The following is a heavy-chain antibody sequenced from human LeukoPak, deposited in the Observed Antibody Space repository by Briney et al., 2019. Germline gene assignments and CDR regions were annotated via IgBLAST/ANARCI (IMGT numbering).Heavy chain of an antibody. CDR3: AREGVVPAAVPDY. CDR2: INPNSGGT. Sequence: GASVKVSCKASGSTFTCYYMHWVRHAPGQGLEWMGWINPNSGGTNYAQKFQGRVTMTRDTSISTAYMVLSRLRSDDTAVYYCAREGVVPAAVPDYWGQGTLVTVSS. CDR1: GSTFTCYY. D-gene: IGHD2-2*01. J-gene: IGHJ4*02. V-gene: IGHV1-2*02.